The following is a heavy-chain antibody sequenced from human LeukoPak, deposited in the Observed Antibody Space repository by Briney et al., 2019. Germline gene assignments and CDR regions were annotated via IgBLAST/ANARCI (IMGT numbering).Heavy chain of an antibody. CDR1: GLTFSSYS. CDR2: ISSSSNYI. D-gene: IGHD3-10*01. V-gene: IGHV3-21*01. CDR3: ARVPHAMVRGVIITEFYFDY. Sequence: PGGSLRLSCAAPGLTFSSYSMNWVRQAPGKGLEWVSSISSSSNYIYYADSVKGRFTISRDNAKNSLYLQMNSLRAEDTAVYYCARVPHAMVRGVIITEFYFDYWGQGTLVTVSS. J-gene: IGHJ4*02.